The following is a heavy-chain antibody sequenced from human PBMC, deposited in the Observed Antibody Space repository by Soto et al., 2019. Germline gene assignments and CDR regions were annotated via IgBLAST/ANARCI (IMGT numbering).Heavy chain of an antibody. CDR3: ARQGFGPLHGLVDV. CDR1: GCSISSYY. V-gene: IGHV4-59*08. Sequence: QVQLQESGPGLVKPSETLSLSCTVSGCSISSYYWSWFWQSPGKRMEWIGYVHHSWGSSYNPSLQSRVAISLDTSKSQFSLMVTSVTATDTAVYYCARQGFGPLHGLVDVWGQGTTVTVSS. J-gene: IGHJ6*02. D-gene: IGHD3-10*01. CDR2: VHHSWGS.